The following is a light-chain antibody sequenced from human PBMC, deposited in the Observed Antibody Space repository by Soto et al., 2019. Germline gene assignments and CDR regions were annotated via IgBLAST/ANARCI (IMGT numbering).Light chain of an antibody. Sequence: DIQMTQSPSTLSASVGDRVTITCRASQSISSWLAWYQQKPGKAPKLLIYKASSLESGVPSRFSGSGSGTEFTLTISSLQPDDFATYYCQQYNSFILTFGGGTKVEIK. CDR2: KAS. CDR1: QSISSW. V-gene: IGKV1-5*03. J-gene: IGKJ4*01. CDR3: QQYNSFILT.